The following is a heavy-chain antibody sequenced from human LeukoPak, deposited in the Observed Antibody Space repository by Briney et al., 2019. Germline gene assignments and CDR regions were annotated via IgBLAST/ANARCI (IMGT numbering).Heavy chain of an antibody. Sequence: GGSLRLSCAASGFTFSSYGMSWVRQAPGKGLEWVSAISGSGGSTYYADSVKGRFTISRDNSKNTLYLQMNSLRADDTAVYYCARGEWELPFDYWGQGTLVTVSS. D-gene: IGHD1-26*01. CDR2: ISGSGGST. V-gene: IGHV3-23*01. CDR1: GFTFSSYG. J-gene: IGHJ4*02. CDR3: ARGEWELPFDY.